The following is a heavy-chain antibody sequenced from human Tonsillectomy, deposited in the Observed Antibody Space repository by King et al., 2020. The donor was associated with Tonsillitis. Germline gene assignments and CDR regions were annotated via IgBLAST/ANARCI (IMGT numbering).Heavy chain of an antibody. CDR3: ARGFMITFGGVFRFTRYYFDY. V-gene: IGHV4-34*01. Sequence: VQLQQWGAGLLKPSETLSLTCAVYGGSFSGYYWSWIRQPPGKGLEWIGEINHSGSTNYNPSLKSRVTISVDTSKNQFSLKLSSVTAADTAVYYCARGFMITFGGVFRFTRYYFDYWGQGTLVTVSS. J-gene: IGHJ4*02. D-gene: IGHD3-16*01. CDR2: INHSGST. CDR1: GGSFSGYY.